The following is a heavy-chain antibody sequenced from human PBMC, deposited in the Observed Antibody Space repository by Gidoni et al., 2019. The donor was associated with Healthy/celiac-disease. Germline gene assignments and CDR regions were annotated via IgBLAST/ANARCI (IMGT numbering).Heavy chain of an antibody. CDR2: ISGRGGST. CDR3: AKVPEIVVVPAAVDY. CDR1: GVTFRSYA. D-gene: IGHD2-2*01. Sequence: EVQLLESGGGLVQPGGYLRRTCAAAGVTFRSYAMSWVRQAPGKGLGWVSAISGRGGSTYYADSVKGRFTISRDNSQNTLYLQMNSLRAEDTAVYYCAKVPEIVVVPAAVDYWGQGTLVTVSS. J-gene: IGHJ4*02. V-gene: IGHV3-23*01.